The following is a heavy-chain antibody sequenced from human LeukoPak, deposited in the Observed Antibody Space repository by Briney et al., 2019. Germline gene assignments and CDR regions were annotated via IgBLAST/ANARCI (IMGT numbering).Heavy chain of an antibody. Sequence: ASVKVSCKASGYTFTSYGISWVRQAPGQGLEWMGWISAYNGSTNYAQKLQGRVTMTTDTSTSTAYMELRSLRSDDTAVYYCARVYPTVLLWFGELFPLDYWGQGTLVTVSS. J-gene: IGHJ4*02. CDR2: ISAYNGST. D-gene: IGHD3-10*01. CDR1: GYTFTSYG. V-gene: IGHV1-18*01. CDR3: ARVYPTVLLWFGELFPLDY.